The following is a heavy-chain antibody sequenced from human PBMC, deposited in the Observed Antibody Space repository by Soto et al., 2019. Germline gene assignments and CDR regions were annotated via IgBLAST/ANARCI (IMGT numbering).Heavy chain of an antibody. D-gene: IGHD3-9*01. V-gene: IGHV4-39*01. CDR3: ASSLRYFDWSVMDY. J-gene: IGHJ4*02. CDR2: IYYSGST. Sequence: LSLTCTVSGGSISSSSYYWGWIRQPPGKGLEWIGSIYYSGSTYYNPSLKSRVTISVDTSKNQFSLKLSSVTAADTAVYYCASSLRYFDWSVMDYWGQGTLVTVSS. CDR1: GGSISSSSYY.